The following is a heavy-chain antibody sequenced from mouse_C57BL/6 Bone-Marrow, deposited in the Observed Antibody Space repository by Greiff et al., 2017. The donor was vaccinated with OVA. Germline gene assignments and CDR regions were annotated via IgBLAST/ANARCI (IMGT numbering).Heavy chain of an antibody. V-gene: IGHV1-81*01. CDR3: ARNYGSSYPAWFAY. Sequence: VQVVESGAELARPGASVKLSCKASGYTFTSYGISWVKQRTGQGLEWIGEIYPRSGNTYYNEKFKSKATLTVDKPSSTAYMQLSSLTSEDSAVYYCARNYGSSYPAWFAYWGQGTLVTVSA. J-gene: IGHJ3*01. CDR1: GYTFTSYG. D-gene: IGHD1-1*01. CDR2: IYPRSGNT.